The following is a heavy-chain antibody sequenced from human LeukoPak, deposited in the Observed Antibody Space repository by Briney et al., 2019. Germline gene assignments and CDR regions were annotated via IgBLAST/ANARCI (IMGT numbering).Heavy chain of an antibody. CDR1: GGSISSSSYY. D-gene: IGHD4-17*01. V-gene: IGHV4-39*01. J-gene: IGHJ4*02. CDR3: ARHRPTDYGGFDY. Sequence: SETLSLTCTVSGGSISSSSYYWGWIRQPPGKGLEWIGSIYYSGSTYYNPSLKSRVTISVDTSKNPFPLKLSSVTAADTAVYYCARHRPTDYGGFDYWGQGTLVTVSS. CDR2: IYYSGST.